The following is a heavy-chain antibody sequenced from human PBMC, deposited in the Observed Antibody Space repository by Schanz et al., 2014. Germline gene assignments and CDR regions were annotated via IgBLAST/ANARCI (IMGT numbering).Heavy chain of an antibody. CDR2: ISSTSTYL. Sequence: EVQLVESGGGLVKPGDSLRLSCAASGFTFSSYTMKWVRQAPGKGLEWVSSISSTSTYLYYADSVKGRFTISRDSARNSLYLEMTSLRGEDTAVYYCARYYETSYYPLYYCDYWGQGTLVTVSS. CDR1: GFTFSSYT. J-gene: IGHJ4*02. D-gene: IGHD3-22*01. V-gene: IGHV3-21*01. CDR3: ARYYETSYYPLYYCDY.